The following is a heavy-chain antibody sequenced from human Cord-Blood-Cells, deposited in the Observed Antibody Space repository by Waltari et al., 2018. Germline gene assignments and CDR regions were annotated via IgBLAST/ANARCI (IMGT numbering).Heavy chain of an antibody. V-gene: IGHV3-30*18. CDR3: AKENSSSSVFAFDI. Sequence: QVQLVESGGGVVQPGRSLRLSCAASGFTFSSYGMHWVRQAPGKGLEWVAVISYDGSNKYYADSVKGRFTISRDNSKNTLYLQMNSLRAEDTAVYYCAKENSSSSVFAFDIWGQGTMVTVSS. CDR2: ISYDGSNK. CDR1: GFTFSSYG. D-gene: IGHD6-6*01. J-gene: IGHJ3*02.